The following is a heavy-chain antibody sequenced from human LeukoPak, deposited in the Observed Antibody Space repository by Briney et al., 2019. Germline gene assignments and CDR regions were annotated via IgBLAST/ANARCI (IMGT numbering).Heavy chain of an antibody. V-gene: IGHV4-39*01. Sequence: PSGTLSLTCTVSGGSISSSSYYWGWIRQPPGKGLEWIGSIYYSGSTYYNPSLKSRVTISVDTSKNQFSLKLSSVTAADTAVYYCARTLGGTDFDYWGQGTLVTVSS. CDR1: GGSISSSSYY. J-gene: IGHJ4*02. D-gene: IGHD1-26*01. CDR2: IYYSGST. CDR3: ARTLGGTDFDY.